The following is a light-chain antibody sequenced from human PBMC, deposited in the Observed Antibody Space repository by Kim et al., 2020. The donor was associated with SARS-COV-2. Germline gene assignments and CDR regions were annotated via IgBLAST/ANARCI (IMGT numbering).Light chain of an antibody. CDR2: DVT. Sequence: QSALTQPASVSGSPGQSITISCTGTSSDVGGYNYVSWYQQHPGKAPKLMIYDVTNRPSGLSSRFSGSKSGNTASLTISGLQAEDEADYYCMSYRRGSTYVFGSGTKVTV. V-gene: IGLV2-14*03. CDR1: SSDVGGYNY. J-gene: IGLJ1*01. CDR3: MSYRRGSTYV.